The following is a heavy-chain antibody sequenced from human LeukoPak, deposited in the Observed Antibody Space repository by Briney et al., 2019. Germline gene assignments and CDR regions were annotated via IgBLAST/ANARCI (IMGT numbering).Heavy chain of an antibody. CDR1: GYTFTGYY. D-gene: IGHD3-22*01. Sequence: ASVKVSCKASGYTFTGYYMHWVRQAPGQGLEWMGWINPNSAGTNYAQKFQGRVTMTRDTSISTAYMELSRLRSDDTAVYYCARDPTLPTYYYDSSGYKYFDYWGQGTLVTVSS. CDR2: INPNSAGT. V-gene: IGHV1-2*02. J-gene: IGHJ4*02. CDR3: ARDPTLPTYYYDSSGYKYFDY.